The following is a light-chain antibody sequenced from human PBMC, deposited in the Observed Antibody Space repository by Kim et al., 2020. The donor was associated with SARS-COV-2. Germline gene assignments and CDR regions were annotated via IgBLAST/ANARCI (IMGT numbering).Light chain of an antibody. J-gene: IGKJ2*03. CDR1: QSVDRH. CDR3: QQRSDWPPENS. V-gene: IGKV3-11*01. CDR2: HAF. Sequence: SPGESATLSRRTSQSVDRHLAWFQQTPGQAPRLLLYHAFIRATGIPARFSGSCSGTDFTLTISGLEPEDFAVYYCQQRSDWPPENSFGQGNKLEL.